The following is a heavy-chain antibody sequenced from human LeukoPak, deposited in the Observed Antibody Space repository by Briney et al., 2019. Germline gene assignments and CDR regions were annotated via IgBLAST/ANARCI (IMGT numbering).Heavy chain of an antibody. Sequence: PGGSLRLSCAASGFTFSTYAMGWLRQAPAKGLEWVSAISGSGGSTYYADSVKGRFTISRDNSKNTLSLQSNSLRADDTAVYYCAKRDLGEQLSPFDYWGQGTLVTVSS. D-gene: IGHD6-6*01. CDR3: AKRDLGEQLSPFDY. CDR1: GFTFSTYA. V-gene: IGHV3-23*01. CDR2: ISGSGGST. J-gene: IGHJ4*02.